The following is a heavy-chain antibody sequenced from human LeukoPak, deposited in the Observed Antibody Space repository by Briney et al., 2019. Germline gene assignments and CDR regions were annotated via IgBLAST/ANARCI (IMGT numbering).Heavy chain of an antibody. CDR2: IFYSGST. D-gene: IGHD2-2*01. CDR1: GGSISSYY. Sequence: PSETLSLTCTVSGGSISSYYWSWIRQPPGKGLEWIGYIFYSGSTNYNPSLKSRVTISVDTSKNQFSLKLSSVTAADTAVYYCARHAGVVPAAMGNFDYWGQGTLVTVSS. J-gene: IGHJ4*02. V-gene: IGHV4-59*08. CDR3: ARHAGVVPAAMGNFDY.